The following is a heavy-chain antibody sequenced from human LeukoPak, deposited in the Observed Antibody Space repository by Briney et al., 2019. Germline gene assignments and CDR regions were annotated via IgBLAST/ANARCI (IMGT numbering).Heavy chain of an antibody. Sequence: GGSLRLSCEASGFTFEDYGMTWVRQRPGRGLEYVAEINWNGDNPVYLRGRFTISRNNAKNSVFLQMNSLRVEDTAFYYCARRSLSGATTGYYYDSWGQGTLVAVSS. CDR2: INWNGDNP. D-gene: IGHD1-26*01. J-gene: IGHJ5*01. CDR3: ARRSLSGATTGYYYDS. V-gene: IGHV3-20*04. CDR1: GFTFEDYG.